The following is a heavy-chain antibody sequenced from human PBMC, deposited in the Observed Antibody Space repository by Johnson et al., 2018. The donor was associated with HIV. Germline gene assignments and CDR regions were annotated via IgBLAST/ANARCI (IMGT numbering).Heavy chain of an antibody. Sequence: VQVVESGGGLVKPGGSLRLSCAASGFTFSNAWMSWVRQAPGKGLEWVGRIKSKTDGGTTDYAAPVKGRFTISRDDSKSIAYLQINSLKSEDTAVYYCTRARINSGGHCPDAFDIWGQGTMGTVSS. V-gene: IGHV3-15*01. CDR3: TRARINSGGHCPDAFDI. J-gene: IGHJ3*02. CDR2: IKSKTDGGTT. CDR1: GFTFSNAW. D-gene: IGHD1-14*01.